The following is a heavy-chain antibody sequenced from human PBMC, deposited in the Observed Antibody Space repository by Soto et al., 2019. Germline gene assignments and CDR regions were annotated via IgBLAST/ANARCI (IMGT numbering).Heavy chain of an antibody. CDR2: ISYDGSNK. Sequence: GGSLRLSCAASGFTFSSYGMHWVRQAPGKGLEWVAVISYDGSNKYYADSVKGRFTISRDNSKNTLYLQMNSLRAEDTAVYYCATPLSGFKYYYYGMDVWGQGTTVTVSS. D-gene: IGHD5-12*01. CDR1: GFTFSSYG. V-gene: IGHV3-30*03. J-gene: IGHJ6*02. CDR3: ATPLSGFKYYYYGMDV.